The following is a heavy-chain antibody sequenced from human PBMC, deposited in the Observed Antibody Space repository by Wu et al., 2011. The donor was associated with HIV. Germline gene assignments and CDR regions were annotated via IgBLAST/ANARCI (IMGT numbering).Heavy chain of an antibody. Sequence: QVQLVQSGAEVKKPGASVKVSCKAFGYTFTSYYMHWVRQAPGQGLEWMGIINPSGGSTSYAQKFQGRVTMTRDTSTSTVYMELSSLRSEDTAVYYCARERVDYDSSGYRLSRGTYFDYVGRGRVVTVSS. V-gene: IGHV1-46*01. CDR3: ARERVDYDSSGYRLSRGTYFDY. J-gene: IGHJ4*01. CDR1: GYTFTSYY. CDR2: INPSGGST. D-gene: IGHD3-22*01.